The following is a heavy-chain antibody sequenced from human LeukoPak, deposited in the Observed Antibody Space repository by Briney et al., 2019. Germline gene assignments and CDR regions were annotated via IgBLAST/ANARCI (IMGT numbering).Heavy chain of an antibody. Sequence: GGSLRLSCAASGFPFSSYAMSWVRQAPGKGLEWVSTISNSDDSTYYADSVKSRFTISRDNSENTLFLRMNSLRAEDTAVYYCAKATGYLLWGQGTLVIVSS. CDR1: GFPFSSYA. CDR2: ISNSDDST. D-gene: IGHD1-14*01. V-gene: IGHV3-23*01. CDR3: AKATGYLL. J-gene: IGHJ4*02.